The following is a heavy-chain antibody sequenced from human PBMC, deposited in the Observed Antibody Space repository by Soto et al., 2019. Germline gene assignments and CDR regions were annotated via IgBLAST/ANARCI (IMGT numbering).Heavy chain of an antibody. J-gene: IGHJ4*02. Sequence: QVQLVQSGAEVKRPGSSVTVSCKASGDTFNFYSINWVRQAPGLGLEWMGRVNPIVSMSNYAQKFQGRVTMTADKSTSTAYMELSSLRSEDTAIYYCASSYGSGYRAFDSWGQGALVTVSS. CDR2: VNPIVSMS. CDR3: ASSYGSGYRAFDS. D-gene: IGHD3-10*01. V-gene: IGHV1-69*02. CDR1: GDTFNFYS.